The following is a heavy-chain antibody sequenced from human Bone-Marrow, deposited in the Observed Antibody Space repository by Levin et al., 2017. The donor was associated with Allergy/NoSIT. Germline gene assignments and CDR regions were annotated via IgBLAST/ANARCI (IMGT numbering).Heavy chain of an antibody. CDR2: IYAGGSQ. D-gene: IGHD3-9*01. J-gene: IGHJ6*03. Sequence: PGGSLRLSCAASGFTVSSHYMSWVRQAPGKALEWVSLIYAGGSQYYADSVQGRFLISRDISKNILSLQMNSLRPEDSAVYFCERTHYDVLASYMDVWGIGHRVTVSS. V-gene: IGHV3-66*02. CDR3: ERTHYDVLASYMDV. CDR1: GFTVSSHY.